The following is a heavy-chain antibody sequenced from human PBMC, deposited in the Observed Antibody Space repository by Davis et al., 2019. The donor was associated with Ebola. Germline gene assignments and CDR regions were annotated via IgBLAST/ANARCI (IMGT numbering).Heavy chain of an antibody. Sequence: GGSLRLSCKGSGYSFTSYWIGWVRQMPGKGLEWMGIIYPGDSDTRYSPSFQGQVTISADKSISTAYLQWSSLKASDTAMYYCARHPIVAGTFDYWGQGTLVTVSS. CDR3: ARHPIVAGTFDY. CDR2: IYPGDSDT. CDR1: GYSFTSYW. D-gene: IGHD5-12*01. V-gene: IGHV5-51*01. J-gene: IGHJ4*02.